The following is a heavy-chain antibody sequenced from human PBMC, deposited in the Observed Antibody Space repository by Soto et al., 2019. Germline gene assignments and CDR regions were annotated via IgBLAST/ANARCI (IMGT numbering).Heavy chain of an antibody. V-gene: IGHV3-23*01. Sequence: EGSLRLSCSASGFTFSIHGMSWVRQAPGKGPEWISTINSNAVTTHYADSVKGRFTISRDNSRNTLDLHMGSLRAEDTATYYCVAWVSAHFDFWGQGTLVTLSS. J-gene: IGHJ4*02. D-gene: IGHD2-8*01. CDR3: VAWVSAHFDF. CDR2: INSNAVTT. CDR1: GFTFSIHG.